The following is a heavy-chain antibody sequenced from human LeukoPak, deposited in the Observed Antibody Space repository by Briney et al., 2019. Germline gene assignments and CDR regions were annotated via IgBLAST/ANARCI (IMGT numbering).Heavy chain of an antibody. CDR1: GGSFSGYY. V-gene: IGHV4-34*01. J-gene: IGHJ3*02. D-gene: IGHD3-22*01. CDR3: ARDSYYYDSSGYFTDAFDI. Sequence: SETLSLTYAVYGGSFSGYYWSWIRQPPGKGLEWIGEINHSGSTNYNPSLKSRVTISVDTSKNQFSLKLSSVTAADTAVYYCARDSYYYDSSGYFTDAFDIWGQGTMVTVSS. CDR2: INHSGST.